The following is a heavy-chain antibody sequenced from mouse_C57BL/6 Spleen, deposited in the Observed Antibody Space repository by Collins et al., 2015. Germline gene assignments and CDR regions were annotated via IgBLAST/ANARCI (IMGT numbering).Heavy chain of an antibody. CDR2: IDPSDSYA. J-gene: IGHJ3*01. CDR3: ARDENDGYFAWFAY. CDR1: GYTFTSYW. D-gene: IGHD2-3*01. V-gene: IGHV1-69*02. Sequence: QVQLQQPGAELVKPGASVKPSCKASGYTFTSYWMHWVKQRPGQGLEWIGEIDPSDSYANYNQRFKGKATLTVDKSSSTAYMQLSSLTSEDSAVYYCARDENDGYFAWFAYWGQGTLVTVSA.